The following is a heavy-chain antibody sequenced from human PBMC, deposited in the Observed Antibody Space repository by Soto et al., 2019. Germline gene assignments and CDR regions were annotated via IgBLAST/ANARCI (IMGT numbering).Heavy chain of an antibody. D-gene: IGHD4-17*01. CDR3: ASDYGDLYFDY. CDR2: SYYSGST. J-gene: IGHJ4*02. Sequence: PSETLALTCTVSGGSISSGGYYWSWIRQHPGKGLEWIGYSYYSGSTYYNPSLKSRVTISVDTSKNQFSLKLSSVTAAVTAVYYCASDYGDLYFDYWGQGTLVTXSS. V-gene: IGHV4-31*03. CDR1: GGSISSGGYY.